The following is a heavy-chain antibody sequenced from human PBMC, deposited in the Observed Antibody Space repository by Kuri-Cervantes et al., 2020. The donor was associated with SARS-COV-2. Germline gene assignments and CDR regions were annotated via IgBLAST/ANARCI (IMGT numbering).Heavy chain of an antibody. V-gene: IGHV4-59*01. CDR1: GDSITIYY. J-gene: IGHJ5*02. D-gene: IGHD3-10*01. Sequence: GSLRLSCTVSGDSITIYYWSWIRQSPGKGLEWIGYISETGGTNYNPSLKSRVTMSVDIPKNQFSLKMNSVNAADTAVYYCARGTTPVYVSGPLWFHLDLWGQGTLVTVSS. CDR2: ISETGGT. CDR3: ARGTTPVYVSGPLWFHLDL.